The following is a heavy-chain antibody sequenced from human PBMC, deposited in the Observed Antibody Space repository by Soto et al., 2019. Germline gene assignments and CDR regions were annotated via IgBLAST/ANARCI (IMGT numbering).Heavy chain of an antibody. CDR2: ITYRGTT. CDR3: ARDSGESLRFFDY. V-gene: IGHV4-31*03. J-gene: IGHJ4*02. Sequence: SLAVTCPVSGCSINSGGSHWNWIRQLPGEGLEWIGYITYRGTTYSIPSLKSRVTMSVDTSKNQFSLKLSSVSAADTAVYYCARDSGESLRFFDYWGQGAPVTVSS. CDR1: GCSINSGGSH. D-gene: IGHD3-10*01.